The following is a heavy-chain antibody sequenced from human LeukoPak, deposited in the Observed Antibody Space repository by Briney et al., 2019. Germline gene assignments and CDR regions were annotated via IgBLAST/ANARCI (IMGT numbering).Heavy chain of an antibody. J-gene: IGHJ6*04. Sequence: GRSLRLSCAASGFTFSSYAMHWVRQPPGKGLEWVAVISYDGSNKYYADSVKGRFTISRDNSKNTLYLQMSSLRAEDTAVYYCARETYYDFWSGYYTGWDVWGKGTTVTVSS. CDR3: ARETYYDFWSGYYTGWDV. CDR2: ISYDGSNK. D-gene: IGHD3-3*01. CDR1: GFTFSSYA. V-gene: IGHV3-30*15.